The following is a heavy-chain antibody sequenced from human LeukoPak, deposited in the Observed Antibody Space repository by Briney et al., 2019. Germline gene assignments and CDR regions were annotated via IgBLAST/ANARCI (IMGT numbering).Heavy chain of an antibody. V-gene: IGHV3-74*01. D-gene: IGHD3-3*01. CDR1: GFTPTSYG. Sequence: PLRLSCAASGFTPTSYGMHWVRHAPGQGLVWVSRIKGDGISTNYADSVKGRFTISRDIAKNTLYLQMNSLRAEDTGVYYCAKDHYWSIDYWGRGTLVTVSS. CDR2: IKGDGIST. J-gene: IGHJ4*02. CDR3: AKDHYWSIDY.